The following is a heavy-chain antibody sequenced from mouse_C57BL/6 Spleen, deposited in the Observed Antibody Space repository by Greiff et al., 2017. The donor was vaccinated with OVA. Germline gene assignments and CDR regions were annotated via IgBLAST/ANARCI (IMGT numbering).Heavy chain of an antibody. CDR2: IDPSDSET. D-gene: IGHD3-2*02. J-gene: IGHJ3*01. V-gene: IGHV1-52*01. CDR1: GYTFTSYW. CDR3: ARTETAHATAWFAY. Sequence: QVQLQQPGAELVRPGSSVKLSCKASGYTFTSYWMHWVKQRPIQGLEWIGNIDPSDSETHYNQKFKDKATLTVDKSSSTAYMQLSSLTSEDSAVYYCARTETAHATAWFAYWGQGTLVTVSA.